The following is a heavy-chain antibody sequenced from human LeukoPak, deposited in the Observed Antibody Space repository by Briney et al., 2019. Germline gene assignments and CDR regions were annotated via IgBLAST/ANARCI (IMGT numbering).Heavy chain of an antibody. CDR2: VSHSGST. J-gene: IGHJ4*02. CDR3: ARERIERYTYASSDFDY. CDR1: GYSISSDYY. Sequence: SETLSLTCTVSGYSISSDYYWGWIRPPPGKGLEWIASVSHSGSTYYNPSLKSRVTISVDTSKNQFSLKVTSVTAADTALYYCARERIERYTYASSDFDYWGRGTLVTVSS. V-gene: IGHV4-38-2*02. D-gene: IGHD5-18*01.